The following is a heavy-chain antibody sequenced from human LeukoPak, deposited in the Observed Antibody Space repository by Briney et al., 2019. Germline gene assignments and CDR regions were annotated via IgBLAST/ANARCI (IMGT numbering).Heavy chain of an antibody. CDR3: XXXXXXXXXXXXXXYYVMDV. J-gene: IGHJ6*02. CDR1: GFTFSSYS. CDR2: ISSSSSYI. Sequence: GGSLRLSCAASGFTFSSYSMKWARQAPGKGLEWVSSISSSSSYIYYADSVKGRFTISRDNAKNSLYLQMNSLRAEDTAVYYCXXXXXXXXXXXXXXYYVMDVWGQGTTVTVSS. V-gene: IGHV3-21*01.